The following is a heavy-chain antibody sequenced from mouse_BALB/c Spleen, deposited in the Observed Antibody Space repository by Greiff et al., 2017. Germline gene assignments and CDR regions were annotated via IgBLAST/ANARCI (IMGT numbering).Heavy chain of an antibody. CDR3: ARNDGYYVGGFDY. CDR1: GFSLTSYG. D-gene: IGHD2-3*01. V-gene: IGHV2-2*02. J-gene: IGHJ2*01. CDR2: IWSGGST. Sequence: VKLVESGPGLVQPSQSLSITCTVSGFSLTSYGVHWVRQSPGKGLEWLGVIWSGGSTDYNAAFISRLSISKDNSKSQVFFKMNSLQANDTAIYYCARNDGYYVGGFDYWGQGTTLTVSS.